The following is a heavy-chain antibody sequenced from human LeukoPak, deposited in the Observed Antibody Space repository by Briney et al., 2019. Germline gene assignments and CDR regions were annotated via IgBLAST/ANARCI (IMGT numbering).Heavy chain of an antibody. CDR3: ARDRSSLYSSSWYVNWFDP. CDR2: ISSDGSNK. D-gene: IGHD6-13*01. V-gene: IGHV3-30*09. CDR1: GFTFSSYA. J-gene: IGHJ5*02. Sequence: GGSLRLSCAASGFTFSSYAMHWVRQAPGKGLEWVAVISSDGSNKYYADSVKGRFAISRDNSKNTLYLQMNSLRAEDTAVYYCARDRSSLYSSSWYVNWFDPWGQGTLVTVSS.